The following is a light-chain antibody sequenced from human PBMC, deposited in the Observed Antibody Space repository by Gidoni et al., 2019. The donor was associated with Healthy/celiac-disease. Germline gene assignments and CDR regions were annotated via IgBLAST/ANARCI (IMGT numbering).Light chain of an antibody. Sequence: QSVLTQPPSVSGAPGQRVTISCTGGSPHIWAGYDVHWYQQLPGTAPKLLIYGNSNRPSGVPDRFSGSKSGTSASLAITGLQAEDEADYCRQSYDSSLSGSVFGGGTKLTVL. CDR2: GNS. J-gene: IGLJ2*01. CDR3: QSYDSSLSGSV. CDR1: SPHIWAGYD. V-gene: IGLV1-40*01.